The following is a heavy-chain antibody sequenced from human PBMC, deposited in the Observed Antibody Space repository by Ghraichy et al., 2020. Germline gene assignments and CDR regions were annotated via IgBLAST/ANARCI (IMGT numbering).Heavy chain of an antibody. J-gene: IGHJ2*01. CDR2: IFYSGTT. V-gene: IGHV4-39*07. CDR1: GGSISNSYYY. D-gene: IGHD6-6*01. Sequence: SETLYLTCTVSGGSISNSYYYWGWIRQPPSKGLEWIGNIFYSGTTYYNPSLRGRVAVSVDTSKNQFSLKLSSVTAADTAVYYCASLIAASDHWYFHLWGRGTLVTVSS. CDR3: ASLIAASDHWYFHL.